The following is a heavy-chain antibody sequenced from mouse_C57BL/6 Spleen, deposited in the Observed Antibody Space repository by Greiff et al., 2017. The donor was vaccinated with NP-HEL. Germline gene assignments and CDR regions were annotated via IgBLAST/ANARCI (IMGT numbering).Heavy chain of an antibody. CDR1: GYSFTDYN. CDR3: ARGGEANPYAMDY. J-gene: IGHJ4*01. D-gene: IGHD1-1*01. Sequence: EVKLMESGPELVKPGASVKISCKASGYSFTDYNMNWVKQSNGKSLEWIGVINPNYGTTSYNQKFKGKATLTVDQSSSTAYMQLNSLTSEDSAVYYCARGGEANPYAMDYWGQGTSVTVSS. V-gene: IGHV1-39*01. CDR2: INPNYGTT.